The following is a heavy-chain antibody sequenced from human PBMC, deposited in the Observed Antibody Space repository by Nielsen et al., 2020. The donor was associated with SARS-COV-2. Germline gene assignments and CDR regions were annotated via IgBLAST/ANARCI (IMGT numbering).Heavy chain of an antibody. V-gene: IGHV3-30*03. J-gene: IGHJ4*02. CDR1: GFTFSSYG. Sequence: GESLKISCAASGFTFSSYGMHWVRQAPGKGLEWVAVISYDGSNKYYADSVKGRFTISRDNSKNTLYLQMNSLRAEDTAVYYCARDTYYYDSSGYYGFIDYWGQGTLVTVSS. D-gene: IGHD3-22*01. CDR3: ARDTYYYDSSGYYGFIDY. CDR2: ISYDGSNK.